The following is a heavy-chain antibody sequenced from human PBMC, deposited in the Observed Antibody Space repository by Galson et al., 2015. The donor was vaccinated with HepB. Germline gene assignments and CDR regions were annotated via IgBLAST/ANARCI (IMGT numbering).Heavy chain of an antibody. V-gene: IGHV3-33*01. D-gene: IGHD2-2*01. CDR3: ARGNPPSSPVDL. Sequence: SLRLSCAASGFAFSSFGMHWVRQAPGKGLEWVAVIWHDGSDERYADSVKGRFTISRDDSRNTVYLRMNSLRAEETAVYYCARGNPPSSPVDLWGQGPLVTVSS. CDR2: IWHDGSDE. CDR1: GFAFSSFG. J-gene: IGHJ5*02.